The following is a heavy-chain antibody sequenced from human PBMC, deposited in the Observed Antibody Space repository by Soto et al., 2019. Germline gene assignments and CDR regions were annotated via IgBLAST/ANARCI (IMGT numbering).Heavy chain of an antibody. CDR1: GCRFTSYW. CDR3: PAPWDFDDRTGAPVP. J-gene: IGHJ5*02. CDR2: IDPSDSYT. Sequence: RGYSLTRSCNGPGCRFTSYWISWVRQMPGTGLEWMGRIDPSDSYTNYSPSFQGHVTISADKSISTAYLQWSSLKASDTAMYYCPAPWDFDDRTGAPVPWG. D-gene: IGHD2-8*02. V-gene: IGHV5-10-1*01.